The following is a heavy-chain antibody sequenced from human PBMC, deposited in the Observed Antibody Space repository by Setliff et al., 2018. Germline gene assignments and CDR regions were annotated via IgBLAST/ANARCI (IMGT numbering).Heavy chain of an antibody. V-gene: IGHV4-59*12. CDR3: AKGGGRYHSDS. Sequence: PSETLSLTCNVSGDSISGTYYWSWIRQPPGKGLEFIGYVYYSGTANYSPSLKSRVTISIDKSNNQFSLKLTSMTAADTAVYYCAKGGGRYHSDSWGQGILVTVSS. J-gene: IGHJ4*02. CDR1: GDSISGTYY. D-gene: IGHD1-1*01. CDR2: VYYSGTA.